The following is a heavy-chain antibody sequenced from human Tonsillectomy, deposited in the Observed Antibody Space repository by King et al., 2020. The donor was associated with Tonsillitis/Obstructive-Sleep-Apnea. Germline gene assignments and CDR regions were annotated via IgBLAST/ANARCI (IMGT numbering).Heavy chain of an antibody. CDR3: ARDTSGRGWDY. J-gene: IGHJ4*02. D-gene: IGHD3-10*01. CDR1: GFTVSSKY. CDR2: INSGGST. V-gene: IGHV3-53*01. Sequence: VQLVESGGGLIQPGGSLRLSCAASGFTVSSKYMSWVRQAPGKGLEWVSVINSGGSTYYADSVKGRFTISRDKSKNPLYLQMNSLRAEDTAVYYWARDTSGRGWDYLGQGTLVTVSS.